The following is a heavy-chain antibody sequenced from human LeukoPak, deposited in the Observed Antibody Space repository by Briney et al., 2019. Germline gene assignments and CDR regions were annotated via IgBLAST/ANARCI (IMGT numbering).Heavy chain of an antibody. CDR3: ARQGCTNGVCYVADY. CDR2: IYYSGST. CDR1: GGSISSGDYY. Sequence: RSSQTLSLTCTVSGGSISSGDYYWSWIRQPPGKGLEWIGYIYYSGSTYYNPSLKSRVTISVDTSKNQFSLKLSSVTAADTAVYYCARQGCTNGVCYVADYWGQGTLVTVSS. J-gene: IGHJ4*02. V-gene: IGHV4-30-4*01. D-gene: IGHD2-8*01.